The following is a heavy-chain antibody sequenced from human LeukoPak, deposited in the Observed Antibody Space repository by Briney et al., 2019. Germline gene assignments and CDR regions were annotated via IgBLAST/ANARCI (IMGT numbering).Heavy chain of an antibody. CDR3: AREGSGYSYGYCGN. CDR1: GFTFSDYY. CDR2: ISPSGETI. Sequence: GGSLRLSCAASGFTFSDYYMSWIRQAPGKGLEWISYISPSGETIYYADSVKGRFTISRDNAKNSLYLQMNSLRVEDTAVYYCAREGSGYSYGYCGNWGQGTLVTVSS. V-gene: IGHV3-11*01. D-gene: IGHD5-18*01. J-gene: IGHJ4*02.